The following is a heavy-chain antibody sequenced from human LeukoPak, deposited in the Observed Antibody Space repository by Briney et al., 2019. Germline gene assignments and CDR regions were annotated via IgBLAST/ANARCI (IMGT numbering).Heavy chain of an antibody. CDR1: GGSISSYY. CDR3: ARDRLWFGHFFDY. D-gene: IGHD3-10*01. Sequence: SETLSLTCTVSGGSISSYYWSWIRQPPGKGLEWIGYIYYSGSTNYNPSLKSRVTISVDTSKNQFSLKLSSVTAADTAVYYCARDRLWFGHFFDYWGQGTLVTVSS. CDR2: IYYSGST. J-gene: IGHJ4*02. V-gene: IGHV4-59*01.